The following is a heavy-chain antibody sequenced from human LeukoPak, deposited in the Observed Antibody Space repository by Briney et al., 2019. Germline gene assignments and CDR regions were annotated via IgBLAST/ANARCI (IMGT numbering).Heavy chain of an antibody. CDR3: ARDGGTDWYDP. J-gene: IGHJ5*02. Sequence: GESLRLSCGASGFTISRYWMSWVRQAPGKGLEWVANIKQDGSERTYVDSAKGRFTISRDNAKNSLYLQMNSLRVEDTAMYYCARDGGTDWYDPWGQGTLVTVSS. D-gene: IGHD1-1*01. V-gene: IGHV3-7*01. CDR2: IKQDGSER. CDR1: GFTISRYW.